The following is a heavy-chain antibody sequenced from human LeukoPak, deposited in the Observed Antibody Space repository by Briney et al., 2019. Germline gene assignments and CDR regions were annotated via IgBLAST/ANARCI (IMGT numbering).Heavy chain of an antibody. CDR1: GFTFITYS. CDR3: ARGLNNSPYGRADY. Sequence: GGSLRLSCAVSGFTFITYSMNWVRQAPGRGLEWVSYISSSSTTIYYADSVKGRFIISRDNAKSSLYLQMNSLRAEDTAVYYCARGLNNSPYGRADYWGQGTLVTVSS. D-gene: IGHD1/OR15-1a*01. V-gene: IGHV3-48*01. CDR2: ISSSSTTI. J-gene: IGHJ4*02.